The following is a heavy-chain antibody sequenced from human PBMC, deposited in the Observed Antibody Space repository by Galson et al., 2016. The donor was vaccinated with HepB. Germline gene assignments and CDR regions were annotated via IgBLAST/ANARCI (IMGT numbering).Heavy chain of an antibody. CDR3: ARDRRPRRYFDY. J-gene: IGHJ4*02. CDR2: INQSGST. Sequence: SETLSLTCAVSGGSFSGGFYWSWIRQSPGKGLEWIGEINQSGSTNYNPSLKSRVTILVDTSKNQFSLKLASVTAADTSVYFCARDRRPRRYFDYWGQGALVTVSS. CDR1: GGSFSGGFY. V-gene: IGHV4-34*01.